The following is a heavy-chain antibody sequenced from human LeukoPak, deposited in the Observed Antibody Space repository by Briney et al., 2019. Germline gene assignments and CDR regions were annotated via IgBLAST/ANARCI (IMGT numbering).Heavy chain of an antibody. Sequence: GGSLTLSCAASAFTFSSYWMSWVRQAPGKGREWVANIKQDGSEKYYVDSVKGRFTISRDNAKNSLYLQMNSLRAEDTAVYYCARDNLYCSSTSCYSGWFDPWGQGTLVTVSS. V-gene: IGHV3-7*03. D-gene: IGHD2-2*01. CDR1: AFTFSSYW. J-gene: IGHJ5*02. CDR3: ARDNLYCSSTSCYSGWFDP. CDR2: IKQDGSEK.